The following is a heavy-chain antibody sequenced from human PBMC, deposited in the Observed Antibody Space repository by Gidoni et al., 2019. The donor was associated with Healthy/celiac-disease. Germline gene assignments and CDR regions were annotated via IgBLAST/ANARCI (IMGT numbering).Heavy chain of an antibody. CDR3: AGTNY. Sequence: EVQLVESGGGLLQSGGSLRHSCAASGFTFSSYERNWVRQAPVKGLECISYISSSGSTIYYADSVKSRFTIPRDNAKNSLYMQMNSLGAEDTAVYYCAGTNYWGQGTLVTVSS. V-gene: IGHV3-48*03. CDR1: GFTFSSYE. CDR2: ISSSGSTI. J-gene: IGHJ4*02.